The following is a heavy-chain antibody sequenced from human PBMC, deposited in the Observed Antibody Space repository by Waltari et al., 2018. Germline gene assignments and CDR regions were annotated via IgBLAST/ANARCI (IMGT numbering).Heavy chain of an antibody. Sequence: QVQLVQSGAEVKKPGASVKVSCKASGYTFTSYDLNWVREGQGQGLEWRGWMNPNSGNTGYAQKFQGRVTITRNTSISTAYMELSSLRSEDTAVYYCASRGSGSAYYYYGMDVWGQGTTVTVSS. D-gene: IGHD3-10*01. V-gene: IGHV1-8*02. CDR3: ASRGSGSAYYYYGMDV. CDR1: GYTFTSYD. J-gene: IGHJ6*02. CDR2: MNPNSGNT.